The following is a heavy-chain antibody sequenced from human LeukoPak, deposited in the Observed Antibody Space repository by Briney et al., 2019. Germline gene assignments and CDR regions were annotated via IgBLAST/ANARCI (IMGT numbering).Heavy chain of an antibody. V-gene: IGHV4-31*03. Sequence: PSETLSLTCTVSGGSISSGGYYWSWIRQHPGKGQEWIGYIYYSGSTYYNPSLKSRVTISVDTSKNQFSLKLSSVTAADTAVYYCARESITMIATCWGQGTLVTVSS. J-gene: IGHJ4*02. CDR2: IYYSGST. CDR1: GGSISSGGYY. D-gene: IGHD3-22*01. CDR3: ARESITMIATC.